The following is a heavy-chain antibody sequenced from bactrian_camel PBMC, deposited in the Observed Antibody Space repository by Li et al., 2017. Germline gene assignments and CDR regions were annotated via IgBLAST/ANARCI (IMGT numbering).Heavy chain of an antibody. CDR2: IATDGRT. CDR3: AAAWPGYACDSVSQADFGY. J-gene: IGHJ6*01. D-gene: IGHD3*01. Sequence: DVQLVESGGGSVQAGESLRLSCAASGITYRSSYCIGWFRLAPGQEREGVARIATDGRTIYEDSVKGRFTISKDNAKNTLYLLMNRLKPTDTAMYICAAAWPGYACDSVSQADFGYWGQGTQVTVS. CDR1: GITYRSSYC. V-gene: IGHV3S10*01.